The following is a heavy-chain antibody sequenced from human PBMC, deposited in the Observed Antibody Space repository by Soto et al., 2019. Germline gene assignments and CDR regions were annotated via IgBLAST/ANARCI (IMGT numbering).Heavy chain of an antibody. Sequence: ASVKVSCKASGGTFSSYAISWVRQAPGQGLEWMGGIIPIFGTANYAQKFQGRVTITADESTSTAYMELSSLRSEDTAVYYCARDRDLYYYDSSGYLGAFDIWGQGTMVTVSS. D-gene: IGHD3-22*01. CDR3: ARDRDLYYYDSSGYLGAFDI. CDR2: IIPIFGTA. V-gene: IGHV1-69*13. CDR1: GGTFSSYA. J-gene: IGHJ3*02.